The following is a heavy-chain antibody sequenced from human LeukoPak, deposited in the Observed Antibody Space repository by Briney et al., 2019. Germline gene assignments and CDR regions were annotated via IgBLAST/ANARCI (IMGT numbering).Heavy chain of an antibody. CDR1: GFSLSDYW. Sequence: GGSLRLSCVGSGFSLSDYWMHWVRQTPGKGLMWVSRITSDGSTTWYADSVKGRFTVSRDNAKNTLFLEMNSLRDENTAVYYCAGDYIWGRLFWGQGTLVTVSS. J-gene: IGHJ4*01. D-gene: IGHD3-16*01. CDR2: ITSDGSTT. V-gene: IGHV3-74*01. CDR3: AGDYIWGRLF.